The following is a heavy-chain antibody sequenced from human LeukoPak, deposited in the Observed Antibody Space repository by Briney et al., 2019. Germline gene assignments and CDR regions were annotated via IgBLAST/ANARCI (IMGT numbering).Heavy chain of an antibody. J-gene: IGHJ4*02. CDR3: AAGHCSSTSCYVLAPFDY. CDR1: GGSISSSSYY. Sequence: SETLSLTCTVSGGSISSSSYYWGWIRQPPGKGLEGIGSIYYSGSTYYNPSLKSRVTISVDTSKNQFSLKLSSVTAADTAVYYCAAGHCSSTSCYVLAPFDYWGQGTLVTVSS. D-gene: IGHD2-2*01. V-gene: IGHV4-39*01. CDR2: IYYSGST.